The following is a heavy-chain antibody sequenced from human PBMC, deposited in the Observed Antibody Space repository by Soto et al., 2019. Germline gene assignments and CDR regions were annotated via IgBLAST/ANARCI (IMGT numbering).Heavy chain of an antibody. D-gene: IGHD6-19*01. CDR2: LSGSGVST. CDR3: TRDPNKGYSSGWYGGY. CDR1: GFPFSNYA. Sequence: PGGSLRLSCAASGFPFSNYAMTWVRQAPGKGLEWVSALSGSGVSTYYADSVMGRFTISRDNSKNTVYLQMNSLKTEDTAVYYCTRDPNKGYSSGWYGGYWGQGTLVTVSS. J-gene: IGHJ4*02. V-gene: IGHV3-23*01.